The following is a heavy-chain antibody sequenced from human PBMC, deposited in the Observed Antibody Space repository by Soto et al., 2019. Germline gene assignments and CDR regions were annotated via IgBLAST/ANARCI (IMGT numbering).Heavy chain of an antibody. CDR2: ISSNGGST. Sequence: GGSLRLSCSASGFTFSSYAMHWVRQAPGKGLEYVSAISSNGGSTYYADSVKGRFTISRDNSKNTLYLQMSSLRAEDTAVYYCVKDGDYYDSSGLDAFDIWGQGTMVTVSS. V-gene: IGHV3-64D*09. CDR1: GFTFSSYA. J-gene: IGHJ3*02. CDR3: VKDGDYYDSSGLDAFDI. D-gene: IGHD3-22*01.